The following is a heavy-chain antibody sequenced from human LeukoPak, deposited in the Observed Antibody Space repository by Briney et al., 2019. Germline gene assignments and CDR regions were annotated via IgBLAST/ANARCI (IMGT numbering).Heavy chain of an antibody. CDR2: INSDGSST. CDR1: GFTFSNYW. Sequence: GGSLRLSCAASGFTFSNYWMHWVRQVPRKGLVWVSRINSDGSSTTYADSVKGRFTISRDNAKNTLYLQMNSLRAEDTAVYYCARDYCSSTSCFLWSWGQGTLVTVSS. D-gene: IGHD2-2*01. J-gene: IGHJ5*02. V-gene: IGHV3-74*01. CDR3: ARDYCSSTSCFLWS.